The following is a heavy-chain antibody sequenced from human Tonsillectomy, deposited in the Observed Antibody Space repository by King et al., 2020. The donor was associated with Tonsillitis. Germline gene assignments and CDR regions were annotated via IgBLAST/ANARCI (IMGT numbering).Heavy chain of an antibody. V-gene: IGHV3-23*04. J-gene: IGHJ4*02. D-gene: IGHD2-15*01. CDR3: VREMLTGSCADY. CDR1: GFTFRSYA. CDR2: ISGSGYKT. Sequence: VQLVESGGGLVQPGGPLRLSCAASGFTFRSYAFSWVRQSPGKGLQWVSAISGSGYKTYDIDFVKGRFTISRDNSKHTVSLQMNSLRAEDTGVYYCVREMLTGSCADYWGQGTLVTVSS.